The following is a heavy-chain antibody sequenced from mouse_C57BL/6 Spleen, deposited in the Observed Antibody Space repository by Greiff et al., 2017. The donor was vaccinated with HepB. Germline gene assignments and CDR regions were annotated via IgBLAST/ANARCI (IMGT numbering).Heavy chain of an antibody. D-gene: IGHD2-5*01. CDR3: SRGGAYYSNQYYFDY. J-gene: IGHJ2*01. V-gene: IGHV5-16*01. CDR1: GFTFSDYY. Sequence: DVMLVESEGGLVQPGSSMKLSCTVSGFTFSDYYMAWVRQVPEKGLEWVANINYDGSSTYYLDSLKSRFIISRDNAKNILYLQMSSLKSEDTATYYCSRGGAYYSNQYYFDYWGQGTTLTVSS. CDR2: INYDGSST.